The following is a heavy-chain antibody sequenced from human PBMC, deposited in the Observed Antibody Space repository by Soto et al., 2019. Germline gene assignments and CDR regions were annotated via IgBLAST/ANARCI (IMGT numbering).Heavy chain of an antibody. V-gene: IGHV3-48*01. J-gene: IGHJ4*02. CDR3: ARDASTGAADYYFDY. Sequence: GGSLRLSCAASGFTFSSYSMNWVRQAPGKGLEWVSYISSSSSTIYYADSVKGRFTISRDNAKNSLYLQMNSLRAADTAEYYCARDASTGAADYYFDYWGQGTPVTVSS. CDR1: GFTFSSYS. CDR2: ISSSSSTI. D-gene: IGHD4-17*01.